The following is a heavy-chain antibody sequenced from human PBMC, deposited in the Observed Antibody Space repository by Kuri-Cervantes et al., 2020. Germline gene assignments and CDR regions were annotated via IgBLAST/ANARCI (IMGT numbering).Heavy chain of an antibody. J-gene: IGHJ6*02. CDR3: ARDYPILTTVTTGYYYGMDV. CDR2: ISHDGSHN. CDR1: GFTFGSHA. V-gene: IGHV3-30*03. D-gene: IGHD4-17*01. Sequence: GESLKISCAAAGFTFGSHAMHWVRQAPGKGLEWVALISHDGSHNYYVESVKGRFTISRDNSKNTLYLQMNSLRAEDTAVYYCARDYPILTTVTTGYYYGMDVWGQGTTVTVSS.